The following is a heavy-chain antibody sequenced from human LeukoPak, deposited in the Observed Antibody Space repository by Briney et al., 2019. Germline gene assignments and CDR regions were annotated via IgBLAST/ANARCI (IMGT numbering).Heavy chain of an antibody. CDR3: AKDRELLPWYNWFDP. D-gene: IGHD1-26*01. V-gene: IGHV3-30*02. CDR1: GFTFDDYA. CDR2: IRYDGSNK. Sequence: PGGSLRLSCAASGFTFDDYAMHWVRQAPGKGLEWVAFIRYDGSNKYYADSVKGRFTISRDNSKNTLYLQMNSLRAEDTAVYYCAKDRELLPWYNWFDPWGQGTLVTVSS. J-gene: IGHJ5*02.